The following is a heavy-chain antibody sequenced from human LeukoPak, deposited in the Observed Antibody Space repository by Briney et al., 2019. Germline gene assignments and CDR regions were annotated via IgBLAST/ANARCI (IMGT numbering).Heavy chain of an antibody. D-gene: IGHD2-2*01. CDR3: ARQVPAVHY. CDR2: IYYSGST. CDR1: GGSISSSSYY. V-gene: IGHV4-39*01. Sequence: SETLSLTCTVSGGSISSSSYYWGWIRQPPGKGLEWIGSIYYSGSTYYNPSLKSRVTISVDTSKNQFSLKLSSVTAADTAVYYCARQVPAVHYWGQGTLVTVSS. J-gene: IGHJ4*02.